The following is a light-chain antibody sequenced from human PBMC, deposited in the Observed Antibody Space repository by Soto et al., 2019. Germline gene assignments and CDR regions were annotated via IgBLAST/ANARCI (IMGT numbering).Light chain of an antibody. CDR2: GNI. Sequence: QSVLTQPPSVSGAPGQRVTISCTGSSSNIGAGYDVHWYQQVPGTAPKLLIYGNINRPSGVPDRFSGSKSGTSASLAITGLQADDEADYYCQSYDSSLTVVFGGGTKVNVL. CDR3: QSYDSSLTVV. CDR1: SSNIGAGYD. J-gene: IGLJ2*01. V-gene: IGLV1-40*01.